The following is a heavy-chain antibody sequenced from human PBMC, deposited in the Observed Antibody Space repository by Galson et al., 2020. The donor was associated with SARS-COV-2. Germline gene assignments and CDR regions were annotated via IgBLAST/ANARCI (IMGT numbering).Heavy chain of an antibody. J-gene: IGHJ4*02. CDR2: ISGSGTAT. CDR3: ARGGRDYEAYVDY. V-gene: IGHV3-48*04. D-gene: IGHD4-17*01. Sequence: GGSLRLSCAASGFTFSSNCMNWVRQAPGKGLEWLSFISGSGTATRYADSVKGRFTISRDNAKSSLFLQINSLRVEDTAVYYCARGGRDYEAYVDYWCQGALVTVSS. CDR1: GFTFSSNC.